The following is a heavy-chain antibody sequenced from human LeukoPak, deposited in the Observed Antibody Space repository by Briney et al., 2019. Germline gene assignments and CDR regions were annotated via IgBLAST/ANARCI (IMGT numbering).Heavy chain of an antibody. CDR3: TRGRPREDTWFDP. D-gene: IGHD1-26*01. V-gene: IGHV3-66*02. CDR2: IESGSSV. J-gene: IGHJ5*02. CDR1: GFTVSVNS. Sequence: PGGSLRLSCAASGFTVSVNSLSWVRQAPGKGLEWVSVIESGSSVSYADSVKGRFTISRGNSKNTVFLQMNSLRPEDTSIYYCTRGRPREDTWFDPWGQGTLVTVSS.